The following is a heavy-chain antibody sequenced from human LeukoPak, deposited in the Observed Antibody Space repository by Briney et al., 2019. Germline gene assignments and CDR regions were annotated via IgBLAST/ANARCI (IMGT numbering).Heavy chain of an antibody. J-gene: IGHJ4*02. CDR3: ARSNWGSYWEFDY. CDR2: IYHSGST. D-gene: IGHD7-27*01. CDR1: GGSISSGDYY. V-gene: IGHV4-30-4*01. Sequence: SETLSLTCTVSGGSISSGDYYWSWIRQPPGKGLEWIGYIYHSGSTYYNPSLKSRVTISVDRSKNQFSLKLSSVTAADTAVYYCARSNWGSYWEFDYWGQGTLVTVSS.